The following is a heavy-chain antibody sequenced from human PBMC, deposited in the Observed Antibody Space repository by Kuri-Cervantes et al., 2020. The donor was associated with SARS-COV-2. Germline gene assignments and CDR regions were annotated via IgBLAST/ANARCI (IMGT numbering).Heavy chain of an antibody. CDR2: INHSGST. CDR3: ARVFTASFDF. Sequence: ETLSLTCAVYGESFIGYYWSWVRQPPGKGLEWIGDINHSGSTNYNPSLKSRVTISLDTSTNQFSLKLSSVTAADTAVYHCARVFTASFDFWGQGTLVTVSS. V-gene: IGHV4-34*01. J-gene: IGHJ4*02. CDR1: GESFIGYY.